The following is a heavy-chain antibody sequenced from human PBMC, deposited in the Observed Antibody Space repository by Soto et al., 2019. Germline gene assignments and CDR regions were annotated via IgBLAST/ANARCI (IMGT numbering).Heavy chain of an antibody. J-gene: IGHJ6*02. V-gene: IGHV1-69*13. Sequence: SVKVSCKASGGTFSSYAISWVRQAPGQGLEWMGGIIPIFGTANYAQKFQGRVTITADESTSTAYMELSSLRYEDTAVYYCVMGPAARTLLVHFWGQGTTVTV. D-gene: IGHD6-6*01. CDR2: IIPIFGTA. CDR3: VMGPAARTLLVHF. CDR1: GGTFSSYA.